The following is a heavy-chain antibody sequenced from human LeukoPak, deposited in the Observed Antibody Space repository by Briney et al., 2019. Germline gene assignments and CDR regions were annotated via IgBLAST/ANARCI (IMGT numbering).Heavy chain of an antibody. CDR3: ARAPYCSSGSRNHFYYSMGV. D-gene: IGHD2-15*01. CDR1: GYTFINYG. CDR2: ISTYNDNT. J-gene: IGHJ6*02. V-gene: IGHV1-18*01. Sequence: RASVKVSCKASGYTFINYGISWVRQAPGQGLEWMGWISTYNDNTNYAQNFQGRVTMTTDTFTSTAYMELRSLRSDDTAVYYCARAPYCSSGSRNHFYYSMGVWGQGTTVTVSS.